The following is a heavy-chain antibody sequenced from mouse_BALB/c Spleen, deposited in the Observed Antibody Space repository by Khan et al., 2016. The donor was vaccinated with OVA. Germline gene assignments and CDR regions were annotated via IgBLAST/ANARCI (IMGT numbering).Heavy chain of an antibody. CDR1: GYSITSGYG. CDR2: ISYSGST. V-gene: IGHV3-2*02. D-gene: IGHD1-2*01. CDR3: ARTARIKY. J-gene: IGHJ2*01. Sequence: EVELVESGPGLVKPSQSLSLTCTVTGYSITSGYGWNWIRQFPGNKLEWMGYISYSGSTNYNPSLKSRISITRDTSKNQFFLQLNSVTTEDTATXDCARTARIKYWGQGTTLTVSS.